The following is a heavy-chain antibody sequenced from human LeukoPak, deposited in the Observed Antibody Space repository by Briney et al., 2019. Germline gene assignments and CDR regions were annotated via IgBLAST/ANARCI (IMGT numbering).Heavy chain of an antibody. CDR3: ARDIGYGSGSYWFDY. CDR2: ISAYNGNT. Sequence: ASVKVSCKASGYTFTSYGISWVRQAPGQGLEWMGWISAYNGNTNYAQKLQGRVTMTTDTSTSTAYMEVRSLRSDDTAVYYCARDIGYGSGSYWFDYWGQGTLVTVSS. V-gene: IGHV1-18*01. CDR1: GYTFTSYG. D-gene: IGHD3-10*01. J-gene: IGHJ4*02.